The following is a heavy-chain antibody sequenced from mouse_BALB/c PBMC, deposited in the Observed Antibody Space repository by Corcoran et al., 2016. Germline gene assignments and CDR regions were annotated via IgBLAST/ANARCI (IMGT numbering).Heavy chain of an antibody. CDR1: GYIFTNYG. CDR2: INTYTGEP. J-gene: IGHJ4*01. CDR3: ARAPLHYYARDY. Sequence: QIQLVQSGPELKKPGETVKISCKASGYIFTNYGMNWVKQAPGKGLKWMGWINTYTGEPTYADDFKGRFAFSLETSASTAYLQSNNLKNEDTATNFCARAPLHYYARDYWGQGTSVTVSS. D-gene: IGHD6-1*01. V-gene: IGHV9-3-1*01.